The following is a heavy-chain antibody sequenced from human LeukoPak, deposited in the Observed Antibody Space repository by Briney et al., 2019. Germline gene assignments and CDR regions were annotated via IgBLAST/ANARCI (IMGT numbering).Heavy chain of an antibody. CDR2: ISASGGST. CDR3: AKGYTWNNIRLLDY. J-gene: IGHJ4*02. CDR1: GFTFSSCA. Sequence: GGSLRLSCAASGFTFSSCAMSWVRQAPGKGLEWVSAISASGGSTYYADSVKGRFTISRGNSKNTLYLQMNSLRAEDTAVYYCAKGYTWNNIRLLDYWGQGTLVTVSS. D-gene: IGHD1/OR15-1a*01. V-gene: IGHV3-23*01.